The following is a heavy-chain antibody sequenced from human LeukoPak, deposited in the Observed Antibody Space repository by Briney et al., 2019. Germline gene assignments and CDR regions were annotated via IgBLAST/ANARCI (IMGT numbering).Heavy chain of an antibody. V-gene: IGHV3-48*01. CDR2: ISGSSGII. J-gene: IGHJ3*02. Sequence: PGGSLRLSCAASGFTFSTYSMNWVRQAPGKGLEWVSYISGSSGIIHYVDSVKGRFTISRDNAKNSLYLQMNSLRAEDTAVYYCARDPSTRGDAFDTWGQGTMVTVSS. CDR1: GFTFSTYS. CDR3: ARDPSTRGDAFDT.